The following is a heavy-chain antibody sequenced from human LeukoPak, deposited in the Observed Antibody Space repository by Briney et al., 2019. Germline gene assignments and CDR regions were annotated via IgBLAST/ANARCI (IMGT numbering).Heavy chain of an antibody. CDR1: GGSVSNYY. Sequence: SETPSLTCTVSGGSVSNYYWSWIRQPPGKGLEWIGNIYSTGSTSYNPSLMSRVTISVDTSSNQFSLKLSSVTAADTAVYCCARHKGWDDYPLDYWGPGTVVTVSS. CDR2: IYSTGST. CDR3: ARHKGWDDYPLDY. V-gene: IGHV4-59*08. D-gene: IGHD4-11*01. J-gene: IGHJ4*02.